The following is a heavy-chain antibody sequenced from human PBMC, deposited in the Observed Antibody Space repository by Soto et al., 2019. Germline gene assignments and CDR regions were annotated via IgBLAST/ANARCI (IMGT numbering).Heavy chain of an antibody. J-gene: IGHJ6*02. V-gene: IGHV5-10-1*01. D-gene: IGHD5-12*01. CDR3: ARLAMATRRGYYGMDV. CDR2: LDPSDSYT. CDR1: GYSFTSYW. Sequence: DVQLVQSGAEVTKPGESLRISCKGSGYSFTSYWISWVRQMPGKGLEWMGRLDPSDSYTNYSPSFHGHVTISADKSISTAYLQWSRLKASDTAMYYCARLAMATRRGYYGMDVWGQGTTGTGAS.